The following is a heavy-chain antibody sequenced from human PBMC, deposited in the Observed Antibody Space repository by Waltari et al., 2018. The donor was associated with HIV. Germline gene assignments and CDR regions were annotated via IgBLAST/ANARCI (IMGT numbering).Heavy chain of an antibody. CDR1: GFTFSSFS. CDR3: ARALTNFGGF. CDR2: ISSGSSFI. D-gene: IGHD4-17*01. V-gene: IGHV3-21*01. J-gene: IGHJ4*02. Sequence: ELQLVESGGGLVKSGGSLRLSCAGSGFTFSSFSMNWVRQAPGKGLEWVASISSGSSFIDYADSVKGRFTISRDNAKNSLYLQMKSLRVEDTALYYCARALTNFGGFWGQGTLVTVSS.